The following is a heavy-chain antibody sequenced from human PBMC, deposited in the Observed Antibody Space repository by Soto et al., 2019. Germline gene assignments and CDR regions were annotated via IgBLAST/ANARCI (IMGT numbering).Heavy chain of an antibody. Sequence: QVQLQESGPGLVKPSQTLSLTCTVSGGSISSGDYYWSWIRQPPGKGLEWIGYIYYSGSTYYNPSLKSRVTISVDTSKNQFALKLSSVTAAGTAVYYCARAWGARRAYGMDVWGQGTTVTVSS. CDR3: ARAWGARRAYGMDV. CDR2: IYYSGST. V-gene: IGHV4-30-4*01. CDR1: GGSISSGDYY. J-gene: IGHJ6*02. D-gene: IGHD3-16*01.